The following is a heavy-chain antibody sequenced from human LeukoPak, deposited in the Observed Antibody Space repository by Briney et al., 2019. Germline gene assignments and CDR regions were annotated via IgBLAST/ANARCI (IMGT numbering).Heavy chain of an antibody. Sequence: PSETLSLTCTVSGGSFSIYYWSWIRQPAGKGLEWIGHIYTSGSTNYNPSLKSRVIMSVDTSKNQFSLKLSSVTAADTAVYYCARAVAANNYNWFDPWGQGTLVTVSS. CDR2: IYTSGST. CDR3: ARAVAANNYNWFDP. V-gene: IGHV4-4*07. J-gene: IGHJ5*02. D-gene: IGHD6-19*01. CDR1: GGSFSIYY.